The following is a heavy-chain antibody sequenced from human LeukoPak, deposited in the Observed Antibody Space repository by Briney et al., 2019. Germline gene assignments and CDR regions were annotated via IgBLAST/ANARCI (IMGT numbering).Heavy chain of an antibody. CDR2: IYFTGTT. V-gene: IGHV4-59*01. J-gene: IGHJ4*02. CDR3: ARGEHFASGSYHY. D-gene: IGHD3-10*01. Sequence: SETLSLTCTVSGASITNYYWSWVRQPPGKALEWIGYIYFTGTTNYNPSLKSRVTISVDMSKNQVSLKLSSVTAADTALYYCARGEHFASGSYHYWGQGTLVTVAS. CDR1: GASITNYY.